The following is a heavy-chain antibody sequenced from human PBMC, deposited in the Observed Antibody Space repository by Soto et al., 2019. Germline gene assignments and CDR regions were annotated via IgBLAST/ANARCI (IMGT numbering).Heavy chain of an antibody. CDR3: ARDQPGHSTVTPSGDY. D-gene: IGHD4-4*01. V-gene: IGHV3-48*02. Sequence: EVQLVESGGGLVQPGGSLRLSCAASGFTFSSYSMNWVRQAPGKGLEWVSYISSSSSTIYYADSVKGRFTISRDNAKNSLYLQMNRLRDEDTAVYYCARDQPGHSTVTPSGDYWGQGTLVTVSS. CDR2: ISSSSSTI. J-gene: IGHJ4*02. CDR1: GFTFSSYS.